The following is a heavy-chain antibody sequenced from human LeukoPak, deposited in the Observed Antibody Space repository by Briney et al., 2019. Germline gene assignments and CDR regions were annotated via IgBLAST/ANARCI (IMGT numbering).Heavy chain of an antibody. J-gene: IGHJ4*02. D-gene: IGHD1-26*01. Sequence: GGSLRLSCAASGFTFRSYDMTWVRQAPGKGLEWVSLISQTGGDTYYADSVKGRFTISRDNSKNTLFLQMSSPRAEDTAVYYCAKDLRGAGFDYWGQGNLVTVSS. CDR1: GFTFRSYD. CDR2: ISQTGGDT. V-gene: IGHV3-23*01. CDR3: AKDLRGAGFDY.